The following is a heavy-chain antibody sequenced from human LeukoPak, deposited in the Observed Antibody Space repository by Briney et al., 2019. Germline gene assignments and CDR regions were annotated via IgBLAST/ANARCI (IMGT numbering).Heavy chain of an antibody. Sequence: GGFLRLSCAASGFTFSSYAMSWVRQAPGKGLEWVSAISGSGGSTYYADSVKGRFTISRDNSKNTLYLQMNSLRAEDTAVYYCAKSTYGSGSYYNYYFDYWGQGTLVTVSS. V-gene: IGHV3-23*01. CDR3: AKSTYGSGSYYNYYFDY. D-gene: IGHD3-10*01. CDR1: GFTFSSYA. J-gene: IGHJ4*02. CDR2: ISGSGGST.